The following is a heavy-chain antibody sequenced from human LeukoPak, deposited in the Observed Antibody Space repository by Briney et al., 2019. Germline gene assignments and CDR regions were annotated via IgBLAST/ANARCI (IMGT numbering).Heavy chain of an antibody. Sequence: SETLSLTCTVSGGSISSSSYYWGWIRQPPGKGLEWIGSIYYSGSTYYNPSLKSRVTISVDTSKNQFSLKLSSVTAADTAVYYCARGVLDYWGQGTLVTVSS. CDR3: ARGVLDY. CDR1: GGSISSSSYY. V-gene: IGHV4-39*07. J-gene: IGHJ4*02. CDR2: IYYSGST. D-gene: IGHD4/OR15-4a*01.